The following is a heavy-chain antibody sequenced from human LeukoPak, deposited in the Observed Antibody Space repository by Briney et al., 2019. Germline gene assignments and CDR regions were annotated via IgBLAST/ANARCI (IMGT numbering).Heavy chain of an antibody. CDR2: ISAHNGNT. Sequence: ASVKVSCKASGYTFTSYGISWVRQAPGQGLEWMGWISAHNGNTNYAQKLQGRVTMTTDTSTSTAYMELRSLRSDDTAVYYCARDEPPGYSSSWYIGGDAFDIWGQGTMVTVSS. CDR3: ARDEPPGYSSSWYIGGDAFDI. D-gene: IGHD6-13*01. V-gene: IGHV1-18*01. CDR1: GYTFTSYG. J-gene: IGHJ3*02.